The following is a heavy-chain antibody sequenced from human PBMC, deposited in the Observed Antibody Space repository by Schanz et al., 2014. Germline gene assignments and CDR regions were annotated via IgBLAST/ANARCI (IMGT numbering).Heavy chain of an antibody. Sequence: QVQLIQSGAEVKKPGASVKVSCKASGYTFSSYGITWVRQAPGQGLEWMGWINPDSGDTNFAQKFQGWVTMTRDTSISTAYMELSRLKSDDTAVYYCARDFSAYVGNYFDYWGQGTLVIVSS. CDR2: INPDSGDT. J-gene: IGHJ4*02. CDR1: GYTFSSYG. V-gene: IGHV1-2*04. CDR3: ARDFSAYVGNYFDY. D-gene: IGHD5-12*01.